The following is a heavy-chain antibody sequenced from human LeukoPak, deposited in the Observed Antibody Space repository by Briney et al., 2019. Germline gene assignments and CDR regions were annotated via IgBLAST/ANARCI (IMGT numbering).Heavy chain of an antibody. Sequence: PGGSLRLSCAASGFTFSSYSMNWVRQAPGKGLEWVSYISSSGSTIYYADSVKGRFTISRDNAKNSLYLQMNSLRAEDTAVYYCARENDYGDYGCCNPEVDAFDIWGQGTMVTVSS. CDR1: GFTFSSYS. D-gene: IGHD4-17*01. CDR2: ISSSGSTI. CDR3: ARENDYGDYGCCNPEVDAFDI. J-gene: IGHJ3*02. V-gene: IGHV3-48*04.